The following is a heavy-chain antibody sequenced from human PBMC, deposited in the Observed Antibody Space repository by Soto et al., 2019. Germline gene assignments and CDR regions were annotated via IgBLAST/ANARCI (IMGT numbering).Heavy chain of an antibody. J-gene: IGHJ4*02. Sequence: GGSLRLSCEASGFTFSIYAMHWVRQAPGKGLEWVAVISNDGSTKHYADPLKGRFTISRDNSKNTLYLQMNSLRAEDTAVYYCATFFGVISDSFDYWGQGTLVTVSS. CDR2: ISNDGSTK. CDR3: ATFFGVISDSFDY. CDR1: GFTFSIYA. V-gene: IGHV3-30-3*01. D-gene: IGHD3-3*01.